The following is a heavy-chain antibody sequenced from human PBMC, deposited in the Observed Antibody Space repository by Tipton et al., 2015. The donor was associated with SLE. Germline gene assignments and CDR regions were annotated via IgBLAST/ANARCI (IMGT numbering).Heavy chain of an antibody. CDR1: GFTFGSYG. CDR3: ARASIAAAGYYFDY. D-gene: IGHD6-13*01. J-gene: IGHJ4*02. V-gene: IGHV3-30*03. Sequence: SLRLSCEVSGFTFGSYGMHWVRQAPGKGLEWVAVISYDGSKKYYADSVKGRFTISRDNSKNTLYLQMNSLRAEDTAVYYCARASIAAAGYYFDYWGQGTLVTVSS. CDR2: ISYDGSKK.